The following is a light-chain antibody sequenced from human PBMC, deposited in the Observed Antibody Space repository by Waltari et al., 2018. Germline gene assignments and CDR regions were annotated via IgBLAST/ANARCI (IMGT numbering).Light chain of an antibody. CDR1: QTITGSW. J-gene: IGKJ4*01. V-gene: IGKV3-20*01. Sequence: EIDLTQSPGTLSVSPGERVTVSCRASQTITGSWLTWYHQKPGQAPRLLIYGASNRAPGIPDRFSGSGSGTDFTLTISRLEPEDSAVYYCQQYDGSVVTFGGGTKVEIK. CDR2: GAS. CDR3: QQYDGSVVT.